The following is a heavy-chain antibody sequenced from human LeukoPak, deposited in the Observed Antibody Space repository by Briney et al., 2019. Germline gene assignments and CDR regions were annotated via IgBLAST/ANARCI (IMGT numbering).Heavy chain of an antibody. CDR1: GGSISSYY. V-gene: IGHV4-59*08. Sequence: SETLSLICTVSGGSISSYYWSWIRQPPGKGLEWIGYIYYSGSTNYNPSLKSRVTISVDTSKNQFSLKLSSVTAADTAVYYCAKFSWYGQFDYWGQGTLVTVSS. D-gene: IGHD6-13*01. J-gene: IGHJ4*02. CDR2: IYYSGST. CDR3: AKFSWYGQFDY.